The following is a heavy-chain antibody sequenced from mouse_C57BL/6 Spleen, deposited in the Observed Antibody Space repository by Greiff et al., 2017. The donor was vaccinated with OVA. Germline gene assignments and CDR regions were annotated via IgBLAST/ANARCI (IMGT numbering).Heavy chain of an antibody. CDR3: ASHYDYDLGDY. Sequence: QVQLKESGPELVKPGASVKISCKASGYAFSSSWMNWVKQRPGKGLEWIGRIYPGDGDTNYNGKFKGKATLTADKSSSTAYMQLSSLTSEDSAVYYCASHYDYDLGDYWGQGTTLTVSS. D-gene: IGHD2-4*01. CDR2: IYPGDGDT. J-gene: IGHJ2*01. CDR1: GYAFSSSW. V-gene: IGHV1-82*01.